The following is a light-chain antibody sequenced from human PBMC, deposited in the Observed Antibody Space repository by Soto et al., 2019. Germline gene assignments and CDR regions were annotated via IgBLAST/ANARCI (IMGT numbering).Light chain of an antibody. V-gene: IGLV1-51*01. J-gene: IGLJ1*01. CDR2: DDN. CDR3: GSWDSSLSAYV. CDR1: SSNIGGNS. Sequence: QSVLTQPPSVSAAPGQRVTISCSGSSSNIGGNSVSWYQQLPGTAPKLLIYDDNKRPSGIPDRFSGSKSGTSATLGITGFQTGDEADYYCGSWDSSLSAYVFGTGTRSPS.